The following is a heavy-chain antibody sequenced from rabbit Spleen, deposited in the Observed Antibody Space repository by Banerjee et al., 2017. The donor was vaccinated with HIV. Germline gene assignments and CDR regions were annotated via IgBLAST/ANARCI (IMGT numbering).Heavy chain of an antibody. CDR1: GFSFSSGYW. CDR2: IDAGSSGFT. Sequence: QEQLEESGGDLVKPEGSLTLTCTASGFSFSSGYWICWVRQAPGKGLEWIACIDAGSSGFTYFATWAKGRFTISKTSSTTVTLQMTRLTAADTATYFCARDTGTSFSTYGMDLWGPGTLVTVS. CDR3: ARDTGTSFSTYGMDL. J-gene: IGHJ6*01. V-gene: IGHV1S45*01. D-gene: IGHD8-1*01.